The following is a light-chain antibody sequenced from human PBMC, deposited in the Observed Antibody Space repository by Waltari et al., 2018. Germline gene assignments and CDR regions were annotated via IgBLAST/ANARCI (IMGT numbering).Light chain of an antibody. CDR1: SSDIGNYNY. CDR2: DVS. CDR3: SSYISSDTLEL. V-gene: IGLV2-14*03. Sequence: HSALTQPASVSGSPGPSITISCTGSSSDIGNYNYVSWYQQHPGKAPKLMIFDVSNRPSGVSNRFSGSKSGNTASLTISGRQAEDEADYYCSSYISSDTLELFGGGTSLTVL. J-gene: IGLJ2*01.